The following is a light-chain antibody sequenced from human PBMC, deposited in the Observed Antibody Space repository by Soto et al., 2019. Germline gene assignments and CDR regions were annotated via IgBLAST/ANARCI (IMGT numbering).Light chain of an antibody. CDR1: PGISTL. CDR3: QQFYDYPLS. V-gene: IGKV1D-13*01. Sequence: AIHLTPSPSSLSASVGDRVTITCRASPGISTLFAWYPQKPGTAPKLLIYDDSSLESGVPSRFSGSGSGADFPLTISSLQPEDFATYDGQQFYDYPLSYGGGTKVEIK. J-gene: IGKJ4*01. CDR2: DDS.